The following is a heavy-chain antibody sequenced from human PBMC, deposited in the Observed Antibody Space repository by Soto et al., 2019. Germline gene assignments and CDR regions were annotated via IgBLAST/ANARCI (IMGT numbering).Heavy chain of an antibody. CDR1: GASIRSNNW. CDR3: ANLDMITFGGVIGPHDEFDI. D-gene: IGHD3-16*02. V-gene: IGHV4-4*02. J-gene: IGHJ3*02. Sequence: SETLSLTCAVSGASIRSNNWWGWVRQPPGKGLEWIGEIFHSGSTNYNPSLKTRLTISVDRSKNQFSLKLSSVTAADTAVYYCANLDMITFGGVIGPHDEFDIWGQGTIVT. CDR2: IFHSGST.